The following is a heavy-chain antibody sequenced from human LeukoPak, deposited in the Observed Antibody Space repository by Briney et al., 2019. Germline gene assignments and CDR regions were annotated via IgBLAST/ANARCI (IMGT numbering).Heavy chain of an antibody. D-gene: IGHD3-22*01. CDR1: GFTFSSYA. CDR3: AKASTMIVVVLFDY. CDR2: ISGSGGST. V-gene: IGHV3-23*01. Sequence: GGSLRLSRAASGFTFSSYAMSWVRQAPGKGLEWVSAISGSGGSTYYADSVKGRFTISRDNSKNTLYLQMNSLRAEDTAVYYCAKASTMIVVVLFDYWGQGTLVTVSS. J-gene: IGHJ4*02.